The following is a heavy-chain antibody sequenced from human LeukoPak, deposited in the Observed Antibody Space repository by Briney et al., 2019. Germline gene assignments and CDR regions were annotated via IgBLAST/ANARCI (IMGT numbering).Heavy chain of an antibody. CDR3: ARHRRAVAGVWFDP. J-gene: IGHJ5*02. CDR1: GGSISSYY. D-gene: IGHD6-19*01. V-gene: IGHV4-4*09. Sequence: SETLSLTCTVSGGSISSYYWSWIRQPPGKGLEWIGYIYTSGSTNYNPSLKSRVTISVDTSKNQFSLKLSSVTAADTAVYYCARHRRAVAGVWFDPWGQGTLVTVSS. CDR2: IYTSGST.